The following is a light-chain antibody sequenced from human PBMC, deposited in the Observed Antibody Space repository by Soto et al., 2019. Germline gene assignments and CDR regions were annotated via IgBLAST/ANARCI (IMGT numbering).Light chain of an antibody. CDR3: QQYSTYPLT. CDR1: ESVRTY. Sequence: DIQMTQSPSSLSASVGDRVSITCRASESVRTYLNWYQQKPGKAPKLLIYRASALQSGVPSRFSGSGSGTEFTLTIDSLQPDDFATFYCQQYSTYPLTFGGGTRVDIK. V-gene: IGKV1-5*03. CDR2: RAS. J-gene: IGKJ4*01.